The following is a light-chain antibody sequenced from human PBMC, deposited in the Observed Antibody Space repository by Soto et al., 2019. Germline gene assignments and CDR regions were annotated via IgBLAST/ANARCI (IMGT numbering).Light chain of an antibody. CDR3: QQYGSSPP. CDR1: QSVSSSY. CDR2: GAS. J-gene: IGKJ4*01. Sequence: EVVLYQSPGTLSLSPGERATLSCRASQSVSSSYLAWYQQKPGQAPRLLIYGASSRATGIPDRFSGSGSGTDFTLRISRVEPEDSAVYYCQQYGSSPPFGGGAKV. V-gene: IGKV3-20*01.